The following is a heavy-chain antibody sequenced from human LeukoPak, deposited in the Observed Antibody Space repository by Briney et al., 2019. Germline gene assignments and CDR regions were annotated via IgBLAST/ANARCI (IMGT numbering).Heavy chain of an antibody. Sequence: PSETLSPTCTVSGGSISSYYWSWIRQPPGKGLEWIGYIYYSGSTNYNPSLKSRVTISVDTSKNQFSLKLSSVTAADTAVYYCARDMRIAAAGTEDWFDPWGQGTLVTVSS. V-gene: IGHV4-59*01. CDR3: ARDMRIAAAGTEDWFDP. J-gene: IGHJ5*02. CDR1: GGSISSYY. D-gene: IGHD6-13*01. CDR2: IYYSGST.